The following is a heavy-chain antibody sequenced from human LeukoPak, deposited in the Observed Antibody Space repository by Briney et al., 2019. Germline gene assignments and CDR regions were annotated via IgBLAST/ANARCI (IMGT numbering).Heavy chain of an antibody. CDR1: GGSISSYY. CDR2: IYYSGST. J-gene: IGHJ6*02. V-gene: IGHV4-59*08. Sequence: PSETLSLTCTVSGGSISSYYWSWIRQPPGKGLEWIGYIYYSGSTNYNPSLKSRVTISVDTSKNQFSLKLSSVTAADTAVYYCARRSGYGSGTHYYYGMDVWGQGTTVTVSS. D-gene: IGHD3-10*01. CDR3: ARRSGYGSGTHYYYGMDV.